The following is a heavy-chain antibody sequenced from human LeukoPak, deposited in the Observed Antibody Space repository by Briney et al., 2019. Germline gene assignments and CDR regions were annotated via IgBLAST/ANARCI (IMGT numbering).Heavy chain of an antibody. CDR1: GFTFTNAG. J-gene: IGHJ3*02. Sequence: GGSLRLSCAASGFTFTNAGIHWVRLAAGKGLEWVSFISHDGTNKYYSDSVDGRFTVSRDNSKKTLYLQMNSLRAEDTAVYYCARHLGPDIWGQGTKVTVSS. V-gene: IGHV3-30*07. CDR2: ISHDGTNK. CDR3: ARHLGPDI.